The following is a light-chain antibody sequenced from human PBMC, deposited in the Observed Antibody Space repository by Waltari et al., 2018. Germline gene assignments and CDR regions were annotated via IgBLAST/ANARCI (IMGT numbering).Light chain of an antibody. CDR2: END. Sequence: YELTQPPSVYVSPGQTANITCSGSGLGGQFVRWYQQKPGRSPVVVSYENDQRPSGVPERFSGSNSGDTATLTISGTQAMDEADYYCQTWDSTTTWIFGGGTKLNVL. CDR1: GLGGQF. CDR3: QTWDSTTTWI. J-gene: IGLJ2*01. V-gene: IGLV3-1*01.